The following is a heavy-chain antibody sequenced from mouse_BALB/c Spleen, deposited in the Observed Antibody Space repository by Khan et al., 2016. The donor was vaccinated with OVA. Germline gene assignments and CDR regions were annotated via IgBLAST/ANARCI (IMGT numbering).Heavy chain of an antibody. D-gene: IGHD1-1*01. CDR2: ISSGGSYT. V-gene: IGHV5-6*01. Sequence: EVQLVESGGDLVKPGGSLKLSCAASGFTFSTYGMSWVRQTPDKRLEWVATISSGGSYTYYPDSVKGRFTISRDNAKNTLYLQMSSLKSEDIAMYSCTRLAYYYDSEGFAYWGQGTLVTVST. CDR3: TRLAYYYDSEGFAY. J-gene: IGHJ3*01. CDR1: GFTFSTYG.